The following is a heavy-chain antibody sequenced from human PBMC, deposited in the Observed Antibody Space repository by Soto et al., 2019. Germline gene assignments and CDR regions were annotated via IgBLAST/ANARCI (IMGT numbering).Heavy chain of an antibody. J-gene: IGHJ4*02. D-gene: IGHD6-19*01. Sequence: SETLSLTCTVSGGSISSSSYYWGWICQPPGKGLEWIGSIYYSGSTYYNPSLKSRVTISVDTSKNQFSLKLSSVTAADTAVYYCARHAVHSSGFIDYWGQGTLVTVSS. V-gene: IGHV4-39*01. CDR3: ARHAVHSSGFIDY. CDR2: IYYSGST. CDR1: GGSISSSSYY.